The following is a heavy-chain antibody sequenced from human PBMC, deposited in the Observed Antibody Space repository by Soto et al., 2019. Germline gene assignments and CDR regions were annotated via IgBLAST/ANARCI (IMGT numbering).Heavy chain of an antibody. CDR2: IWYDGSNK. D-gene: IGHD1-26*01. CDR3: ARDEGDGYYYYGMDV. J-gene: IGHJ6*02. CDR1: GFTFSSYG. Sequence: GGSLRLSCAASGFTFSSYGMHWVRQAPGKGLEWVAVIWYDGSNKYYADSVKGRFTISRDNSKNTLYLQMNSLRAEDTAVYYCARDEGDGYYYYGMDVWGQGTTVTVPS. V-gene: IGHV3-33*01.